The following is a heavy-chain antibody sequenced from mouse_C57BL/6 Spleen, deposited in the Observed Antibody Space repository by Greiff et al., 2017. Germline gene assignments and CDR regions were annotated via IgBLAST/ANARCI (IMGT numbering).Heavy chain of an antibody. CDR1: GFSLTSYG. Sequence: VKLMESGPGLVAPSQSLSIKCTVSGFSLTSYGVHWVRQPPGKGLEWLVVIWSDGSTTYNSALKSRLSISKDNSKSQVFLKMNSLQTDDTAMYYCARHTIYYGNYDAMDYWGQGTSVTVSS. CDR2: IWSDGST. J-gene: IGHJ4*01. CDR3: ARHTIYYGNYDAMDY. V-gene: IGHV2-6-1*01. D-gene: IGHD2-1*01.